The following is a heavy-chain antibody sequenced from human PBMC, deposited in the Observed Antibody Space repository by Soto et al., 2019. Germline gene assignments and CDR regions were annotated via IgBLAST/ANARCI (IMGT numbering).Heavy chain of an antibody. CDR3: ARGRGRAAAGPGGYLDY. Sequence: QVQLQESGPGLVKPSQTLSLTCTVSGGSISSGGYYWSWIRHHPGKGLEWIGYVYYSGSTYYNPSLKSRVTLSVDTSKNQFSRKLRSVTAADTAVYYCARGRGRAAAGPGGYLDYWGQGTMVTVSS. D-gene: IGHD6-13*01. CDR1: GGSISSGGYY. J-gene: IGHJ4*02. CDR2: VYYSGST. V-gene: IGHV4-31*03.